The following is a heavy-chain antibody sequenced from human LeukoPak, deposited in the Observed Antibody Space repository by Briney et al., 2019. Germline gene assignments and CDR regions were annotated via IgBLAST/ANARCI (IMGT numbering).Heavy chain of an antibody. CDR3: ASSLYYYDSGSYSPLYYFDY. CDR1: GFTFSSYT. Sequence: GGSLRLSCAASGFTFSSYTMHWVRQAPGKGLEWVSSISSGSSYIYYADSVKGRFTISRDNAKNSLYLQMNSLRAEDTAVYYCASSLYYYDSGSYSPLYYFDYWGQGTLVTVSS. J-gene: IGHJ4*02. D-gene: IGHD3-10*01. V-gene: IGHV3-21*01. CDR2: ISSGSSYI.